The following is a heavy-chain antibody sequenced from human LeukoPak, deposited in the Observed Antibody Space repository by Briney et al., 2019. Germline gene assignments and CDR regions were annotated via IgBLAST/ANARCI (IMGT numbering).Heavy chain of an antibody. CDR2: ISSSSSYI. D-gene: IGHD3-10*01. J-gene: IGHJ6*03. V-gene: IGHV3-21*01. Sequence: WVSSISSSSSYIYYADSVKGRFTISRDNAKNSLYLQMNSLRAEDTAVYYCARPALWFGELRYYYYMDVWGKGTTVTVSS. CDR3: ARPALWFGELRYYYYMDV.